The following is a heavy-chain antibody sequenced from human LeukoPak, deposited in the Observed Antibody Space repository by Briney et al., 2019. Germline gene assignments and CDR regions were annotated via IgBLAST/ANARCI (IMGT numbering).Heavy chain of an antibody. J-gene: IGHJ4*02. V-gene: IGHV3-30-3*01. Sequence: GGSLRLSCAASGFTFSSYAMHWVRQAPGKGLEWVAVISYDGSNKYYADSVKGRFTISRDNSKNTLYLQMNSLRAEDTAVYYCAKGRYYERSGYQFLDNWGQGTLVTVSS. CDR2: ISYDGSNK. D-gene: IGHD3-22*01. CDR3: AKGRYYERSGYQFLDN. CDR1: GFTFSSYA.